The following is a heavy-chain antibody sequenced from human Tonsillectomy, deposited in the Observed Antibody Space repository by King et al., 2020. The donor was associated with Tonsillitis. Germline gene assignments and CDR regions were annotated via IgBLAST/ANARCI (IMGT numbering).Heavy chain of an antibody. Sequence: EVQLVESGGGLVKPGGSLRLSCAASGFTFSSYSMNWVRQAPGKGLEWVSSISSGSSYIHYADSVKGRFTISRDNAKNSLYLQMNNLRAEDTALYYCARVSYDILTRFYIDYFDYWGQGPLVTVSS. CDR3: ARVSYDILTRFYIDYFDY. CDR1: GFTFSSYS. J-gene: IGHJ4*02. D-gene: IGHD3-9*01. V-gene: IGHV3-21*01. CDR2: ISSGSSYI.